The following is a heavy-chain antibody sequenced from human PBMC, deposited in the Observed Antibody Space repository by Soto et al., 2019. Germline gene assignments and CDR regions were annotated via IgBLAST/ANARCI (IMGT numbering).Heavy chain of an antibody. J-gene: IGHJ4*02. V-gene: IGHV3-23*01. CDR1: GFTFSSYA. Sequence: EVQLLESGGGLVQPGGSLSLSCAASGFTFSSYAMSWVRQAPGKGLEWVSAISSSGGSTYYADSVKGRFTISRDNSKNTLYLQMNSTTAEDTAVYYCAKDLVFLITAAGGQRTMVTVSS. CDR3: AKDLVFLITAA. D-gene: IGHD6-6*01. CDR2: ISSSGGST.